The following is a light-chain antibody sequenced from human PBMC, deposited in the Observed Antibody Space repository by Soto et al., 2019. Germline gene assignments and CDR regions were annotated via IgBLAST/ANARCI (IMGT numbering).Light chain of an antibody. CDR3: QQYNKWPL. CDR2: GAS. CDR1: QSVSSN. V-gene: IGKV3-15*01. J-gene: IGKJ3*01. Sequence: EFVLTQSPGTLSLSPGERATLSCRASQSVSSNLAWYQQKPGQAPRLLIYGASTRATGIPARFSGSGSGTEFTLTISSLQSEDFAVYYCQQYNKWPLFGPGTKVDIK.